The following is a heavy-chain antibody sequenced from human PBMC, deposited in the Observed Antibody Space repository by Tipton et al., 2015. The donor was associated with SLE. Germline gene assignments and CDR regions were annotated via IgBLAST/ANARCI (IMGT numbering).Heavy chain of an antibody. D-gene: IGHD5-12*01. J-gene: IGHJ4*02. CDR3: ARRLTRYSGYDYFDY. CDR1: GGSISSYY. CDR2: IYYSGGT. V-gene: IGHV4-59*08. Sequence: TLSLTCTVSGGSISSYYWSWIRQPPGKGLEWIGYIYYSGGTNYNPSLKSRVTISVDTSKNRFSLKLSSVTAADTAVYYCARRLTRYSGYDYFDYWGQGTPVTVSS.